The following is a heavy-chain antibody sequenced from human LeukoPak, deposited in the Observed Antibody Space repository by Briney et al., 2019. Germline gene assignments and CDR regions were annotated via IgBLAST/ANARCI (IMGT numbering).Heavy chain of an antibody. CDR3: ARDEPQLGIDY. V-gene: IGHV3-74*01. CDR1: GFTFSSYW. D-gene: IGHD3-10*01. Sequence: GGSLRLSCAASGFTFSSYWMHWVRQAPGKGLLWVSHINSDGSGTSYADSVKGRFTISRDNAKNTPYLQMNSLRAEDTAVYYCARDEPQLGIDYWGQGILVTVSS. CDR2: INSDGSGT. J-gene: IGHJ4*02.